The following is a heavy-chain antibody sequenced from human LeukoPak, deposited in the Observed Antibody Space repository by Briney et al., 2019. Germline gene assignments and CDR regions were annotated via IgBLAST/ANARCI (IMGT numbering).Heavy chain of an antibody. D-gene: IGHD2-15*01. CDR2: ISFDGGNK. CDR3: AKDRAARGFYYYYYMDV. V-gene: IGHV3-30*18. Sequence: PGGSLRLSCAASGFTFSSYAMHWVRQAPGKGLEWVAVISFDGGNKYYADSVKGRFTISRDNSKNTLYLQMNSLRAEDTAVYYCAKDRAARGFYYYYYMDVWGKGTTVTISS. CDR1: GFTFSSYA. J-gene: IGHJ6*03.